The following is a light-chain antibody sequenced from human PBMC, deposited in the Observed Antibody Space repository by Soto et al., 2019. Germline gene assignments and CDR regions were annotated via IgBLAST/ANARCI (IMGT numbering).Light chain of an antibody. CDR2: DTS. CDR1: HDISNY. CDR3: QQYAYLPFT. J-gene: IGKJ4*01. Sequence: DIQMTQSPSSLSASVGDRVTISCQASHDISNYLNWYQQKPGEAPKLLIYDTSNLETGVPSRFSGSTSGTDFTFTISSLQPEDFVTYFCQQYAYLPFTFRGGTQVEIK. V-gene: IGKV1-33*01.